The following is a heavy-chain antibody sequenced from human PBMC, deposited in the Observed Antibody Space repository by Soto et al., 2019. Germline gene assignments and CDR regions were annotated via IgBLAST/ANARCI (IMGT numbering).Heavy chain of an antibody. CDR3: ARGSGSYYAGHFDP. CDR1: GFTFSSYW. CDR2: INQDESEK. D-gene: IGHD1-26*01. V-gene: IGHV3-7*03. Sequence: GGSLRLSCGASGFTFSSYWMSWVRQAPGKGLEWVASINQDESEKHYVDSVEGRFTISRDNAKNSLYLQMNSLRADDTAVYYCARGSGSYYAGHFDPWGQGTLVTVSS. J-gene: IGHJ5*02.